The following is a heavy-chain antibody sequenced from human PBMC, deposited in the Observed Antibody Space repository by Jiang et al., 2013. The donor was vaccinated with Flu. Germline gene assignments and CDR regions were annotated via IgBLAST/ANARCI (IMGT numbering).Heavy chain of an antibody. V-gene: IGHV2-70*01. J-gene: IGHJ4*02. D-gene: IGHD6-19*01. Sequence: TLTCTFSGFSLSTSGMCVSWIRQPPGKALEWLALIDWDDDKYYSTSLKTRLTISKDTSKNQVVLTMTNMDPVDTATYYCARILGQQWSLDYWGQGTLVTVSS. CDR2: IDWDDDK. CDR1: GFSLSTSGMC. CDR3: ARILGQQWSLDY.